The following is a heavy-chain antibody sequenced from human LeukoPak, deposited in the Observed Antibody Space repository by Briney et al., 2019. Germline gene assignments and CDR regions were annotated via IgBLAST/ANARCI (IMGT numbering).Heavy chain of an antibody. J-gene: IGHJ4*02. CDR3: ARVRLMYYYDSSGYYYEIPHFDY. Sequence: GGSLRLSCAASGFTFSSYWMSWVRQAPGKGLEWVANIKQDGSEKYYVDSVKGRFTISRDNAKNSLYLQMNSLRAEDTAVYYCARVRLMYYYDSSGYYYEIPHFDYWGQGTLVTVSS. D-gene: IGHD3-22*01. CDR2: IKQDGSEK. V-gene: IGHV3-7*01. CDR1: GFTFSSYW.